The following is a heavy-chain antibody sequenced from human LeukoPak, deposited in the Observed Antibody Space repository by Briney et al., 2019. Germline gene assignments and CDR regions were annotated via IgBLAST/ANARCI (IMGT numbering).Heavy chain of an antibody. CDR1: GGSISSGGYS. J-gene: IGHJ6*02. Sequence: SQTLSLTCAVSGGSISSGGYSWSWIRQPPGKGLEWIGYIYHSGSTYYNPSLKSRVTISVDRSKNQFSLKLSSVTAADTAVYYCARAGYYDSSGYYYAGYYYYGMDVWGQGTTVTVSS. CDR3: ARAGYYDSSGYYYAGYYYYGMDV. D-gene: IGHD3-22*01. CDR2: IYHSGST. V-gene: IGHV4-30-2*01.